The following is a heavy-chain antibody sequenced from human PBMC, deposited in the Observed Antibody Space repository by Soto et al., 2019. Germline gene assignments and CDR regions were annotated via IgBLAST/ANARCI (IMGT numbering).Heavy chain of an antibody. CDR1: GYSISSGYY. CDR3: APTSGSFPY. Sequence: LSLTCAVSGYSISSGYYWGWIRQPPGKGLEWIGSIYHSGRTYYNPSLKSRLTISLDTSKNQFSLKLTSVTATDTALYFCAPTSGSFPYWGQGTLVTVSS. J-gene: IGHJ4*02. V-gene: IGHV4-38-2*01. D-gene: IGHD1-26*01. CDR2: IYHSGRT.